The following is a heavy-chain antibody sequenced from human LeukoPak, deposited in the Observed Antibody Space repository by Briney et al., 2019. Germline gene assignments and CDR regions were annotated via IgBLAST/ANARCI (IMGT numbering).Heavy chain of an antibody. D-gene: IGHD4-23*01. CDR2: ISSGSHYI. V-gene: IGHV3-21*01. Sequence: PGGSLRLSCVASGFTFSSYTMNWVRQAPGRGLEWVSSISSGSHYIDYADSVRGRFTISRDNAENSLHLHMSSLRAEDTAVYYCATLPLVTWFDPWGQGTLVTVSS. CDR3: ATLPLVTWFDP. CDR1: GFTFSSYT. J-gene: IGHJ5*02.